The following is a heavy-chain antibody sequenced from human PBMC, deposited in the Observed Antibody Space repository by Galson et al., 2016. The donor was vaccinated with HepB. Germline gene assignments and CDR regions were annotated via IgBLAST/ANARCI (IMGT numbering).Heavy chain of an antibody. CDR3: AAAHGHNTFDS. V-gene: IGHV6-1*01. D-gene: IGHD5-24*01. Sequence: CAISGDSVSSNSGTWNWVRQSPSGGLEWLGRTYYRSKWNNDYAVSVKGRITIIPDPSKTQFSLHLSSVTPGDSAVYYCAAAHGHNTFDSWGQGTLVTVSP. CDR1: GDSVSSNSGT. J-gene: IGHJ4*02. CDR2: TYYRSKWNN.